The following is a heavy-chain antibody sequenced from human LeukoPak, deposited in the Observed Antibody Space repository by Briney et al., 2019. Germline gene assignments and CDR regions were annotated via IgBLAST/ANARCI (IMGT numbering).Heavy chain of an antibody. D-gene: IGHD6-13*01. V-gene: IGHV3-23*01. Sequence: GGSLRLSCAASGFTFSNYAMSWVRQAPGKGLEWVSGIIGSGNNTYYADSVKGRFTISRDNSKNTLHLQMNSLRAEDAAVYYCAKSHFDGSSWLPNWFDPWGQGTLVTVSS. CDR2: IIGSGNNT. J-gene: IGHJ5*02. CDR3: AKSHFDGSSWLPNWFDP. CDR1: GFTFSNYA.